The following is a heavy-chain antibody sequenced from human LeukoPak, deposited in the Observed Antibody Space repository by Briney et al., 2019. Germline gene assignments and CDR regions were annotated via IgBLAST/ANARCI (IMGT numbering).Heavy chain of an antibody. CDR1: GFTFSSYA. D-gene: IGHD3-22*01. V-gene: IGHV3-30-3*01. CDR2: ISYDGSNK. CDR3: ARGDYYDSSGYIDY. Sequence: PGGSLRLSCAASGFTFSSYAMHWVRQAPGKGLERVAVISYDGSNKYYADSVKGRFTISRDNSKNTLYLQMNSLRAEDTAVYYCARGDYYDSSGYIDYWGQGTLVTVSS. J-gene: IGHJ4*02.